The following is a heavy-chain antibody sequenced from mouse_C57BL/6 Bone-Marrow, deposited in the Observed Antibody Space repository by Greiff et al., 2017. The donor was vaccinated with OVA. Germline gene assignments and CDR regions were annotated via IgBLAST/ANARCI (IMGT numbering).Heavy chain of an antibody. CDR1: GFTFSSYA. V-gene: IGHV5-4*01. CDR2: ISDGGSYT. CDR3: ARDTTVVATMDY. J-gene: IGHJ4*01. D-gene: IGHD1-1*01. Sequence: EVQRVESGGGLVKPGGSLKLSCAASGFTFSSYAMSWVRQTPEKRLEWVATISDGGSYTYYPDNVKGRFTISRDNAKNNLYLQMSHLKSEDTAMYYCARDTTVVATMDYWGQGTSVTVSS.